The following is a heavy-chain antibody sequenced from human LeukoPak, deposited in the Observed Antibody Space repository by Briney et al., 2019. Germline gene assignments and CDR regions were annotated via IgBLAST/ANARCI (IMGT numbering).Heavy chain of an antibody. CDR2: IYYSGST. D-gene: IGHD1-26*01. Sequence: TSETLSLTCIVSGGSISSSSYYWGWLRQPPGRGLEWTGSIYYSGSTYYNPSLKSRVTMSVDTSKNQFSLKLSSVTAADTAVYYCARLIVGDLYYYYYMDVWGKGTTVTVSS. CDR1: GGSISSSSYY. V-gene: IGHV4-39*07. CDR3: ARLIVGDLYYYYYMDV. J-gene: IGHJ6*03.